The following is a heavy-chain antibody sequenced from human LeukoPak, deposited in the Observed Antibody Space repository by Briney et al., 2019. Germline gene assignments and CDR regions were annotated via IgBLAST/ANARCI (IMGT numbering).Heavy chain of an antibody. Sequence: GGSLRLSCRGSGFKFDDYGVTWVRHAPGKGLERVSSISSSSSYIYYADSVKGRFTISRDNSKNTLYLQMNSLRAEDTAIYYCAKNGDRGAYCTGGTCYPYFYYYMDVWGKGTTVTI. V-gene: IGHV3-21*04. D-gene: IGHD2-15*01. CDR3: AKNGDRGAYCTGGTCYPYFYYYMDV. J-gene: IGHJ6*03. CDR2: ISSSSSYI. CDR1: GFKFDDYG.